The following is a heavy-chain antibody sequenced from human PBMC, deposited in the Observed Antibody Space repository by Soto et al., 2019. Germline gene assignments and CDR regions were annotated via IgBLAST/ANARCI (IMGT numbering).Heavy chain of an antibody. D-gene: IGHD5-12*01. CDR3: ARDIGGWLQLSIDWYFDL. Sequence: QVQLVESGGGVVQPGRSLRLSCAASGFTFSSYGMHWVRQAPGKGLEWVAVIWYDGSNKYYADSVKGRFTISRDNSKNTLYLQMNSLRAEDTAVYYCARDIGGWLQLSIDWYFDLWGRGTLVTXSS. CDR1: GFTFSSYG. J-gene: IGHJ2*01. CDR2: IWYDGSNK. V-gene: IGHV3-33*01.